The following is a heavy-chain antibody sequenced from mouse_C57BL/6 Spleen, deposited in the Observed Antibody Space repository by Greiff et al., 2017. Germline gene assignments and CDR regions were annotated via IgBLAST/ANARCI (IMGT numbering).Heavy chain of an antibody. D-gene: IGHD3-2*02. CDR1: GFTFSNYW. Sequence: EVKLQESGGGLVQPGGSMKLSCVASGFTFSNYWMNWVRQSPEKGLEWVAQIRLKSDNYATHYAESVKGRFTISRDDSKSSVYLQMNNLRAEDTGIYYCTGDSSGPWFAYWVQGTLVTVSA. V-gene: IGHV6-3*01. CDR3: TGDSSGPWFAY. CDR2: IRLKSDNYAT. J-gene: IGHJ3*01.